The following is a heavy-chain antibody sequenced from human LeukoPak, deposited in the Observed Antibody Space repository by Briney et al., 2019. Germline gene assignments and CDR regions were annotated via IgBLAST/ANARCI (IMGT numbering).Heavy chain of an antibody. V-gene: IGHV1-18*01. CDR3: ARTIEYYFDY. CDR1: GYTFTTYN. Sequence: GASVKVSCKASGYTFTTYNINWVRQAPGQGLEWMGWISAYNGNTNYAQKLQGRVTMTTDTSTSTAYMELRSLRSDDTAVYYCARTIEYYFDYWGQGTLVTVSS. CDR2: ISAYNGNT. J-gene: IGHJ4*02.